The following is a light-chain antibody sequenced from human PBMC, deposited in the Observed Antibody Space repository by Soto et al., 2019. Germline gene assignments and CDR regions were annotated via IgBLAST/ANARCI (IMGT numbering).Light chain of an antibody. Sequence: QSALTQPRSVSGSRGQSVTISWTGTSSDVGGYNYVSWYQQHPGKAPKLMIYDVSKRPSGVPDRFSGSKSGNTASLTISGLQAEDEADYYCCSYAGSYVFGTGTKVTVL. V-gene: IGLV2-11*01. J-gene: IGLJ1*01. CDR3: CSYAGSYV. CDR1: SSDVGGYNY. CDR2: DVS.